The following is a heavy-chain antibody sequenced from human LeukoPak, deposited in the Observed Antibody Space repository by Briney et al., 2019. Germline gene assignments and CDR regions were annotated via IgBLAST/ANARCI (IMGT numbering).Heavy chain of an antibody. CDR2: ISGSGGST. Sequence: GGSLRLSCAASGFTFAHFAMSWVRQAPGKGLEWVSAISGSGGSTYYADSVKGRFTISRDNSKNTLYLQMNSLRAEDTAVYYCAKDDPRSRDYWGQGTLVTVSS. J-gene: IGHJ4*02. CDR3: AKDDPRSRDY. CDR1: GFTFAHFA. V-gene: IGHV3-23*01.